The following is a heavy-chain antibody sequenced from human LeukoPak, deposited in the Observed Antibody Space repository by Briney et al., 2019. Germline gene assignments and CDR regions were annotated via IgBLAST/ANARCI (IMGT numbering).Heavy chain of an antibody. CDR1: GFSFSSYS. D-gene: IGHD6-13*01. Sequence: GGSLRLSCAASGFSFSSYSMNWVRQAPGKGLEWVSYISSSSSTIYHADSVKGRFTISRDNAKNSLYLQMNSLRDEDTAVYYCARCSYSSINYYGMDVWGQGTTVTVSS. V-gene: IGHV3-48*02. CDR3: ARCSYSSINYYGMDV. J-gene: IGHJ6*02. CDR2: ISSSSSTI.